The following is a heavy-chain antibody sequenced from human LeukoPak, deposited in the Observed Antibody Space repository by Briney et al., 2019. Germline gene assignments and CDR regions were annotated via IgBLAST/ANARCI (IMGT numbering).Heavy chain of an antibody. Sequence: SVKVSCKASGGTFSSYAISWVRQAPGQGLEWMGGIIPIFGTANYAKKFQGRVTITADKSTSTAYMELSSLRSEDTAVYYCARKVPNDSSGYYYRGQFDPWGQGTLVTVSS. D-gene: IGHD3-22*01. J-gene: IGHJ5*02. V-gene: IGHV1-69*06. CDR2: IIPIFGTA. CDR3: ARKVPNDSSGYYYRGQFDP. CDR1: GGTFSSYA.